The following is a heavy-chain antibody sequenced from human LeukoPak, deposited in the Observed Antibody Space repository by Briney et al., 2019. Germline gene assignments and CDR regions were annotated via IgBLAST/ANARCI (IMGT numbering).Heavy chain of an antibody. CDR2: VYTSGGT. Sequence: SQTLSLTCTVSGGSISSGSYYWSWIRQPAGKGLEWIGRVYTSGGTNYNPSLKSRVTISVDTSKNQFSLKLTSVTAADTAVYYCAKVRESGGSYYFYFDYWGQGTLVTVSS. CDR1: GGSISSGSYY. V-gene: IGHV4-61*02. CDR3: AKVRESGGSYYFYFDY. J-gene: IGHJ4*02. D-gene: IGHD1-26*01.